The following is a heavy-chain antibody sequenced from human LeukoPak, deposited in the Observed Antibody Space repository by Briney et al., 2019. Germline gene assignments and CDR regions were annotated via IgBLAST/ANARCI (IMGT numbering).Heavy chain of an antibody. Sequence: KSSETLSLTCTVSGASISLYYWSWIRQPPGKGLEWIGYVSYSGSTSYSPSLECRVTISVDTSRNQFSLKLTAVTAADTAVYYCSRSRDGSNAYYLASWGQGTLVTVSS. CDR2: VSYSGST. CDR1: GASISLYY. V-gene: IGHV4-59*01. D-gene: IGHD5-24*01. J-gene: IGHJ4*02. CDR3: SRSRDGSNAYYLAS.